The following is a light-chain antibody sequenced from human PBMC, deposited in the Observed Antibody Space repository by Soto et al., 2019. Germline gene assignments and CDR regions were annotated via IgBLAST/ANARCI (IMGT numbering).Light chain of an antibody. CDR2: SSF. Sequence: DIPLTQSPSFLSASVGDSVAITCRASQDISTFLAWYQQKPGKAPKLLIYSSFNLYRGVPSRFSDSGSGKEFTPTVSNLQPQYFPIFFCQHHTSYSYTFGQENNLAI. J-gene: IGKJ2*01. V-gene: IGKV1-9*01. CDR1: QDISTF. CDR3: QHHTSYSYT.